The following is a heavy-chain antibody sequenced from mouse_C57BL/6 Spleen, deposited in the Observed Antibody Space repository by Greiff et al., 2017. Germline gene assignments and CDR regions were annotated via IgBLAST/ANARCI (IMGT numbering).Heavy chain of an antibody. CDR3: ARLVGSSYWYFDV. V-gene: IGHV14-2*01. D-gene: IGHD1-1*01. J-gene: IGHJ1*03. CDR2: IDPEDGET. CDR1: GFNIKDYY. Sequence: EVQRVESGAELVKPGASVKLSCTASGFNIKDYYMHWVKQRTEQGLEWIGRIDPEDGETKYAPKFQGKATITADTSSNTAYLQLSSLTSEDTAVYYCARLVGSSYWYFDVWGTGTTVTVSS.